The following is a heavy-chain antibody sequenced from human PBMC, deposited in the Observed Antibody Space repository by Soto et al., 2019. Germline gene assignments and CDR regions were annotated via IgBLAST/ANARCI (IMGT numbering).Heavy chain of an antibody. Sequence: GGSLRLSCAASGFIFSSYDVHWVRQAPGKGLEWVSVITTTGDTYYAASVKGRFTISRENAENSLYLQMNSLRAEDAAVYYCARGDALKSGADPYWHYYGMDVWGQGTTVTVSS. D-gene: IGHD2-8*02. CDR2: ITTTGDT. CDR3: ARGDALKSGADPYWHYYGMDV. CDR1: GFIFSSYD. V-gene: IGHV3-13*01. J-gene: IGHJ6*02.